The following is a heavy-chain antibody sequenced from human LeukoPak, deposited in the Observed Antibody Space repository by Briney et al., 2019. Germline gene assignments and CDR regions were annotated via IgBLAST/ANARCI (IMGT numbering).Heavy chain of an antibody. J-gene: IGHJ3*02. CDR1: GFTFSDYY. D-gene: IGHD3-22*01. CDR2: ISSRGTSK. Sequence: GGSLRLSCAASGFTFSDYYMSWIRQAPGKGLEWVSYISSRGTSKYYADSVKGRFSISRDNAKNSMYLQMNILRAEDTAVYYCARERSADRFMNAFDIWGQGTMVTVSS. V-gene: IGHV3-11*04. CDR3: ARERSADRFMNAFDI.